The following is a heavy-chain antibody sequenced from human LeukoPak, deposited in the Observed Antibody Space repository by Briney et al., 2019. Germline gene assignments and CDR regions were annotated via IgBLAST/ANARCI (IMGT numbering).Heavy chain of an antibody. CDR2: IWYDGTKK. CDR1: GFTFSIYG. D-gene: IGHD3-10*01. Sequence: GGSLRLSCAASGFTFSIYGMHWVRQAPGKGLEWVAVIWYDGTKKYFADSVKDRFTISRDNSKTTLYLQMNSLVAEDTAVYYYVRDSRVYSSGSPHQFDHWGQGTLVTVSS. J-gene: IGHJ4*02. V-gene: IGHV3-33*01. CDR3: VRDSRVYSSGSPHQFDH.